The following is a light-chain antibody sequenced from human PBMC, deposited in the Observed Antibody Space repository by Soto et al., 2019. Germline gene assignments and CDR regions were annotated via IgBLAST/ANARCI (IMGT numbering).Light chain of an antibody. CDR3: QQYNSWPHS. CDR1: QSVSRN. CDR2: GAS. V-gene: IGKV3-15*01. Sequence: EIVMTQSPATLSLSPGQRATLSCRASQSVSRNLAWYQQILGQAPRLLISGASTRATGIPARFTGSGAGTEFTLTISSLQSEDFAVYYCQQYNSWPHSFGQGTKVDIK. J-gene: IGKJ2*01.